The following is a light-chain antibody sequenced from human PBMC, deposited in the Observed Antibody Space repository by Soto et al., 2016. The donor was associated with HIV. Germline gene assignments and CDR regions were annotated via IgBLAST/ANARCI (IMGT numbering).Light chain of an antibody. Sequence: YELTQPPSVSAAPGETARLTCGGNDIGSRTVHWYQQKPGQAPVLVVFDDSDRPSGIPERFSGSNSGNTATLTISRVENGDEADYYCHVWDSSSDHWIFGGGTKVTVL. CDR1: DIGSRT. V-gene: IGLV3-21*01. CDR3: HVWDSSSDHWI. J-gene: IGLJ2*01. CDR2: DDS.